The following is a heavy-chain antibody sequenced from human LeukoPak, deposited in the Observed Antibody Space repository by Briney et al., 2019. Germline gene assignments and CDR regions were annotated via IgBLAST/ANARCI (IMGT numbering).Heavy chain of an antibody. J-gene: IGHJ4*02. CDR2: IWYDGSNK. CDR3: ARESLEYYYDSSGYYYNY. D-gene: IGHD3-22*01. V-gene: IGHV3-33*01. Sequence: GGSLRLSCAASGFTFSSYGMHWVRQAPGKGLEWVAVIWYDGSNKYYADSVEGRFTISRDNSKNTLYLQMNSLRAEDTAVYYCARESLEYYYDSSGYYYNYWGQGTLVTVSS. CDR1: GFTFSSYG.